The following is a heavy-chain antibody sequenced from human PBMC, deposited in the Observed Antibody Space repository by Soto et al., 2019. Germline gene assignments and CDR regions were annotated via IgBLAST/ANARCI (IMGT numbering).Heavy chain of an antibody. J-gene: IGHJ4*02. CDR2: ISTYNGNT. CDR3: ARERGLTVSTLLGY. CDR1: GYTFSSYG. D-gene: IGHD2-15*01. Sequence: QVQLVQSGAEVEKPGASVNVSCKASGYTFSSYGINWVRQAPGEGLEWMGRISTYNGNTKYSPKFQGRVTMTTDTSTSTVYMELRSLRSDDTAVYYCARERGLTVSTLLGYWGQGTLVTVSS. V-gene: IGHV1-18*01.